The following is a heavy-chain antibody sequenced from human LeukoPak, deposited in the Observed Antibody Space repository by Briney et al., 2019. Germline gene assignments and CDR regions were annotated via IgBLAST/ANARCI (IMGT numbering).Heavy chain of an antibody. CDR1: GGSISSGVYY. CDR3: ARVHYDSSGYYLYSIDY. Sequence: SETLSLTCTVSGGSISSGVYYWSWIRQHPGKGLEWIGYIYYSGSTYYNPSLKSRVTISVDTSKNQFSLKLSSVTAADTAVYYCARVHYDSSGYYLYSIDYWGQGTLVTVSS. D-gene: IGHD3-22*01. V-gene: IGHV4-31*03. J-gene: IGHJ4*02. CDR2: IYYSGST.